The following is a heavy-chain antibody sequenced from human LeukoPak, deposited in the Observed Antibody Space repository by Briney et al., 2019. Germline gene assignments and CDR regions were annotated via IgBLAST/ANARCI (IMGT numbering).Heavy chain of an antibody. D-gene: IGHD3-10*01. CDR1: AFTFSSSW. J-gene: IGHJ5*02. Sequence: GGSLRLSCAAAAFTFSSSWITWVRQAPGKVLEWVASINQDGGEVQYVGSVKGRFTISKDNAKNSLYLQMNSLKAEETAVHYCVRAHHPGGWFDPWGQGTLVTVSS. V-gene: IGHV3-7*04. CDR3: VRAHHPGGWFDP. CDR2: INQDGGEV.